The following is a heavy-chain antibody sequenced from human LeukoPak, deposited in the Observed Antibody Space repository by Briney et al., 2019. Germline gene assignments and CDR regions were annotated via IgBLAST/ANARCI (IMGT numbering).Heavy chain of an antibody. CDR3: AREVYCGGDCDRRSFDY. CDR2: IYTSGST. CDR1: GGPISNYY. V-gene: IGHV4-4*07. Sequence: SDTLSLTYTVSGGPISNYYWSGTRQPAGKGLEWIGRIYTSGSTNYNPSLKSRVTMSVDASKNQFSLKLSSVTAAGTAVYYCAREVYCGGDCDRRSFDYWGQGTLVTVSS. J-gene: IGHJ4*02. D-gene: IGHD2-21*02.